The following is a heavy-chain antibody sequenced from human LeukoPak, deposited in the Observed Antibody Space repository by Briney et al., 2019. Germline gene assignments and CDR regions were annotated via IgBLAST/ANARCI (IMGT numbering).Heavy chain of an antibody. V-gene: IGHV3-30*04. CDR3: ARDRSRYYGMDV. Sequence: GGSLRLSCAASGFTFSSYAMHWVRQAPGKGLEWVAVISYDGSNKYYADSVKGRFTISRDNSKNTLYLQMSSLRDEDTAVYYCARDRSRYYGMDVWGQGTTVTVSS. CDR2: ISYDGSNK. J-gene: IGHJ6*02. CDR1: GFTFSSYA. D-gene: IGHD6-25*01.